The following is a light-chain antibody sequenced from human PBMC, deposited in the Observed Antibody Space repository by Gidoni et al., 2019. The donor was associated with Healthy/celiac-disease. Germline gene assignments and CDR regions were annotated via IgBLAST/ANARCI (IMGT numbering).Light chain of an antibody. Sequence: QSALTQPAAVSGSPGQSITNSCTGTSSDVGSYNLVSWYQQHPGKAPKLMIYEGSKRPSGVSTRFSGSKSGNTSSLTISGLQAEDEADYYCCSYAGSSTFLFGGGTKLTVL. CDR1: SSDVGSYNL. J-gene: IGLJ2*01. CDR2: EGS. CDR3: CSYAGSSTFL. V-gene: IGLV2-23*03.